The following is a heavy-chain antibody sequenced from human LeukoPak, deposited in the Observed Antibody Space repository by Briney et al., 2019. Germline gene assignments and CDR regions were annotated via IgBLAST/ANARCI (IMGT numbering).Heavy chain of an antibody. D-gene: IGHD1-1*01. CDR1: GFIIRTYW. J-gene: IGHJ4*02. CDR2: IGEDESET. V-gene: IGHV3-7*01. Sequence: QSGGSLRLSCAASGFIIRTYWMTWVRQAPGKGLEWVANIGEDESETNYVDYVKGRLTISRDNAKNSLYLQINSLRADDTAVYYCARHRGTSDWGQGTRVTVSS. CDR3: ARHRGTSD.